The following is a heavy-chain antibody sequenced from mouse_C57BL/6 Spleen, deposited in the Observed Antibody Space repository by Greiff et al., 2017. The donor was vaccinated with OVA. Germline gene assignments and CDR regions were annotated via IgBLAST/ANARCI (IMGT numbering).Heavy chain of an antibody. CDR2: INPSSGYT. J-gene: IGHJ2*01. Sequence: VKLVESGAELAKPGASVKLSCKASGYTFTSYWMHWVKQRPGQGLEWIGYINPSSGYTKYNQKFKDKATLTADKSSSTAYMQLSSLTYEDSAVYYCAREPRGDGYFFDYWGQGTTLTVSS. V-gene: IGHV1-7*01. D-gene: IGHD2-3*01. CDR1: GYTFTSYW. CDR3: AREPRGDGYFFDY.